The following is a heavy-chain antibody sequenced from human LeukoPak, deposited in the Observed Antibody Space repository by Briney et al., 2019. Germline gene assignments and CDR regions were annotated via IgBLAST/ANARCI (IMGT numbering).Heavy chain of an antibody. CDR2: IYYSGRT. CDR3: ARGDGAYYYDSSGYYPSLYFDY. CDR1: AGSISSYC. J-gene: IGHJ4*02. Sequence: IPSESLSLTCTVSAGSISSYCGSWIRQQPGKGREWIGYIYYSGRTNYNPSLKSRATIPVDTSKNQFSLKLSSVTAADTAVYYCARGDGAYYYDSSGYYPSLYFDYWGQGTLVTVSS. D-gene: IGHD3-22*01. V-gene: IGHV4-59*01.